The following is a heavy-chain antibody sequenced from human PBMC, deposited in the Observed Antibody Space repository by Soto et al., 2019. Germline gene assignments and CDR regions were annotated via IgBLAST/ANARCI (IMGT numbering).Heavy chain of an antibody. Sequence: QVQLQQWGAGLLKPSETLSLNCAVTGGSLSGYYWSWIRQPPGKGLAWIGEVKDGGHTNYSPSLRGRVTISSDTSNNQLSLRLNSVTAADTGVYYCARGQEGVVATHWDQGSLVTVSS. CDR3: ARGQEGVVATH. V-gene: IGHV4-34*01. J-gene: IGHJ4*02. CDR2: VKDGGHT. D-gene: IGHD5-12*01. CDR1: GGSLSGYY.